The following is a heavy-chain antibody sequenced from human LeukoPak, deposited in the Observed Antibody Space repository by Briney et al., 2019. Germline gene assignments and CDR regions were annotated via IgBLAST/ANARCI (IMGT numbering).Heavy chain of an antibody. CDR3: ARLLTGVGSSGLDDY. Sequence: ASVKVSCKASGYTFTGYYMHWVRQAPGQGLEWMGWINPNSGGTNYAQKFQGRVTMTRDTSISTAYMELSRLRSDDTAVYYCARLLTGVGSSGLDDYWGQGTLVTVSS. V-gene: IGHV1-2*02. J-gene: IGHJ4*02. D-gene: IGHD3-9*01. CDR1: GYTFTGYY. CDR2: INPNSGGT.